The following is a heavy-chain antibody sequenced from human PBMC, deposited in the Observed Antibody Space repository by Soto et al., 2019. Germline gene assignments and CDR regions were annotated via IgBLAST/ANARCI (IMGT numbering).Heavy chain of an antibody. Sequence: GESLKISCKGSGFSFTTYWIGWVRQMPGKGLEWVGIIYPGDFDTRYSPSFQGQVIISADRSISTAYLQWSSLKASDTAMYYCARHREEAVAGPPWAFDIWGQGTMVTVSS. CDR2: IYPGDFDT. V-gene: IGHV5-51*01. CDR3: ARHREEAVAGPPWAFDI. J-gene: IGHJ3*02. D-gene: IGHD6-19*01. CDR1: GFSFTTYW.